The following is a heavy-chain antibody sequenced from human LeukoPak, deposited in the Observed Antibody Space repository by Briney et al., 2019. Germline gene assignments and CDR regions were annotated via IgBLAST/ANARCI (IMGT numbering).Heavy chain of an antibody. V-gene: IGHV3-74*01. Sequence: PGGSLRLSCAASGFTFSSYEMNWVRQAPGKGLVWVSSTSTDGSTTVYGDSVKGRFTISRDNGKNTLDLQLNSLRVEDTAVYFCTRTGYRHGMDVWGQGTTVTVSS. J-gene: IGHJ6*02. CDR3: TRTGYRHGMDV. CDR2: TSTDGSTT. D-gene: IGHD3-16*02. CDR1: GFTFSSYE.